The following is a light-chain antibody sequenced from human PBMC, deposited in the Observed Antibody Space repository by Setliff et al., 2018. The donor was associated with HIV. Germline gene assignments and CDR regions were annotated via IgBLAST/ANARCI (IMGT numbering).Light chain of an antibody. CDR2: GVN. V-gene: IGLV2-14*01. CDR1: SSDIGGFNF. Sequence: QSALTQPASVSGSPGQSITISCTGTSSDIGGFNFVSWYLQHPDKAPKLMIYGVNNRPSGVSNRFSGSKSGNTASLTISGLQAEDEADYYCRSYSSIITHIFGTGTKVTVL. CDR3: RSYSSIITHI. J-gene: IGLJ1*01.